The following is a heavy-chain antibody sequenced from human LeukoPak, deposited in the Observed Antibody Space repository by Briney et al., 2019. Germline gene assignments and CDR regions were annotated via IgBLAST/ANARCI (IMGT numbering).Heavy chain of an antibody. D-gene: IGHD3-10*01. CDR1: GHTFTKYY. CDR2: IHPGSGDT. Sequence: GASVKVSCKASGHTFTKYYMHWVRQAPGQGLEWMGWIHPGSGDTNYAQKFQGRVTVTRDTSITTAYMELTSLGSDDTAVYYCASYASGYSWMKAWGQGTLVTVSS. J-gene: IGHJ5*02. CDR3: ASYASGYSWMKA. V-gene: IGHV1-2*02.